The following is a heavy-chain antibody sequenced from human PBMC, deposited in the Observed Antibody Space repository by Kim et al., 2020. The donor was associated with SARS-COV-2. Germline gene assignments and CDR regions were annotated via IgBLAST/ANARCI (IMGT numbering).Heavy chain of an antibody. J-gene: IGHJ2*01. D-gene: IGHD6-19*01. V-gene: IGHV3-66*02. CDR1: GFTVSSNY. CDR3: ARDRGSGWDWYFDL. CDR2: LSSGGST. Sequence: GSLRLSCEVSGFTVSSNYMTWVRQAPGKGLEWVSLLSSGGSTYYADSVKGRFTISRDNPKNTLYLQMNSLRVEDTAVYYCARDRGSGWDWYFDLWGRGTLVTVSS.